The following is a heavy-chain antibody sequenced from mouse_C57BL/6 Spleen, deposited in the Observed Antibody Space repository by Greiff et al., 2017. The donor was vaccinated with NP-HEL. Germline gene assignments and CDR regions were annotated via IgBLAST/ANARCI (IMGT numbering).Heavy chain of an antibody. CDR2: ISSGSSTI. CDR1: GFTFSDYG. Sequence: EVKLQESGGGLVKPGGSLKLSCAASGFTFSDYGMNWVRQAPEKGLEWVAYISSGSSTIYYADTVKGRFTISRDNAKNTLFLQMTSLRSEDTAMYYCAIASGAYWGQGTLVTVSA. CDR3: AIASGAY. D-gene: IGHD6-1*01. V-gene: IGHV5-17*01. J-gene: IGHJ3*01.